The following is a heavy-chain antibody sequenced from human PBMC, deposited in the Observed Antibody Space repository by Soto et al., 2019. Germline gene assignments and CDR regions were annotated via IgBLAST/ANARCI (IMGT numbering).Heavy chain of an antibody. CDR3: AREPRYCSSTSCSYYYYYGMDV. D-gene: IGHD2-2*01. Sequence: GGSLRLSCAASGFTFSSYSMNWVRQAPGKGLEWVSSISSSSSYIYYADSVKGRFTIPRDNAKNSLYLQMNSLRAEDTAVYYCAREPRYCSSTSCSYYYYYGMDVWGQGTTVTVSS. CDR1: GFTFSSYS. J-gene: IGHJ6*02. CDR2: ISSSSSYI. V-gene: IGHV3-21*01.